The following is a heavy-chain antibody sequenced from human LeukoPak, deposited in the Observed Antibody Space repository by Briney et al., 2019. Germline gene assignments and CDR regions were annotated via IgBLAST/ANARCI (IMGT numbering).Heavy chain of an antibody. J-gene: IGHJ5*02. D-gene: IGHD6-13*01. CDR1: GSTFSSYS. V-gene: IGHV3-21*01. Sequence: PGGSLGLSCAASGSTFSSYSMNWVRQAPGKGLEWVSSISSSSSYIYYADSVKGRFTISRDNAKNSLYLQMNSLRAEDTAVYYCARDRSSNSFDPWGQGTLVTVSS. CDR3: ARDRSSNSFDP. CDR2: ISSSSSYI.